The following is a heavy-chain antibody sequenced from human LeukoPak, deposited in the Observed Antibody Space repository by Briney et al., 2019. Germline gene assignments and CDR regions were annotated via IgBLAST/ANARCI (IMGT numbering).Heavy chain of an antibody. CDR3: ATIDGHYDSSGY. J-gene: IGHJ4*02. V-gene: IGHV3-53*01. CDR2: IYSGGRT. Sequence: PGGSLRLSCAASGFTVSTKYMSWVRQAPGKGLEWVSVIYSGGRTYYADSVKGRFTISRDNSKNTLYLQMNSLGAEDTAVYYCATIDGHYDSSGYWGQGTLVIVSS. CDR1: GFTVSTKY. D-gene: IGHD3-22*01.